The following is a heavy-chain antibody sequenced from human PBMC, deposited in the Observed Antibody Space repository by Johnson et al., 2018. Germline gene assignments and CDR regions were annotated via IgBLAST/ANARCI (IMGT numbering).Heavy chain of an antibody. Sequence: VQLVESGGGLARPGGSLRVSCAASGFSVSDNYMSWVRQASGKGPEWVSIMYTSGSTYYADSVKGRFTISRDNIKNTLYLQMNSLRAEDTAVYYCTRDHYDSSGYWGEHFDHWGQGTLVTVSS. CDR2: MYTSGST. CDR3: TRDHYDSSGYWGEHFDH. V-gene: IGHV3-66*01. J-gene: IGHJ1*01. D-gene: IGHD3-22*01. CDR1: GFSVSDNY.